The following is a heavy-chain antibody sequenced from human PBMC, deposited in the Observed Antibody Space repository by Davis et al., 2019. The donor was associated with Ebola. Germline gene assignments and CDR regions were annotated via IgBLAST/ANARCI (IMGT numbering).Heavy chain of an antibody. Sequence: GESLKISCAASGFTFSSYSMNWVRQAPGKGLEWVAVISYDGSNKYYADSVKGRFTISRDNSKNTLYLQMNSLRAEDTAVYYCATYSSSWPGVDYFDYWGQGTLVTVSS. CDR1: GFTFSSYS. J-gene: IGHJ4*02. V-gene: IGHV3-30*03. CDR2: ISYDGSNK. D-gene: IGHD6-13*01. CDR3: ATYSSSWPGVDYFDY.